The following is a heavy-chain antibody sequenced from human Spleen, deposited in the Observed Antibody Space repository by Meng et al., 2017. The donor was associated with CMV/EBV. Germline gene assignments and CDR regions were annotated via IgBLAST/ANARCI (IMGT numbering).Heavy chain of an antibody. J-gene: IGHJ4*02. CDR2: IRYDGSNK. CDR3: AKGKSTVAGREYYFDY. D-gene: IGHD6-19*01. Sequence: GESLKISCAASGFTFSSYGMHWVRQAPGKGLEWVAFIRYDGSNKYYADSVKGRFTISRDNSKNTLYLQMNSLRAEDTAVYYCAKGKSTVAGREYYFDYWGQGTLVTVSS. V-gene: IGHV3-30*02. CDR1: GFTFSSYG.